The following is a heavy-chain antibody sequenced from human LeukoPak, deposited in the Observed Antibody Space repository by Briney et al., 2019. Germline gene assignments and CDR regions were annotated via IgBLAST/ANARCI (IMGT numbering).Heavy chain of an antibody. Sequence: SETMSLTCTVSGYSISSGYYWGWIRQPPGKGLEWIGSIYHSGSTYYNPSLKSRVTISVDTSKNQFSLKLSSVTAADTAVYYCARRRSGWFSNWFDPWGQGTLVTVSS. CDR1: GYSISSGYY. V-gene: IGHV4-38-2*02. CDR3: ARRRSGWFSNWFDP. D-gene: IGHD6-19*01. J-gene: IGHJ5*02. CDR2: IYHSGST.